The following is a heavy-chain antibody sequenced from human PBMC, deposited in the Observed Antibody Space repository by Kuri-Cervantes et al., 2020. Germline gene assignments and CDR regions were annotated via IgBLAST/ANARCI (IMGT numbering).Heavy chain of an antibody. V-gene: IGHV3-9*01. J-gene: IGHJ4*02. CDR1: GFTFSNYW. D-gene: IGHD3-22*01. Sequence: GGSLRLSCVASGFTFSNYWMHWVRQAPGKGLEWVSGISWNSGGIGYADSVKGRFTISRDNAKNSLYLQMNSLRAEDTALYYCAKGYYYDSSGYYPDYWGQGTLVTVSS. CDR2: ISWNSGGI. CDR3: AKGYYYDSSGYYPDY.